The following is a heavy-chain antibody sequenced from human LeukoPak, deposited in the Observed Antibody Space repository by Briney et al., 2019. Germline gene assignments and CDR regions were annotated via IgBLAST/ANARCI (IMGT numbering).Heavy chain of an antibody. J-gene: IGHJ4*02. CDR1: GFTFSDYY. CDR2: ISSSGSTI. D-gene: IGHD1-26*01. Sequence: GGSLRLSCAASGFTFSDYYMSWIRQAPGKGLEWVSYISSSGSTIYYADSVKGRFTISRDNAKNMLYLQMDSLRADDTAVYYCARRSSGTSGLDYWGQGILVTVSS. CDR3: ARRSSGTSGLDY. V-gene: IGHV3-11*04.